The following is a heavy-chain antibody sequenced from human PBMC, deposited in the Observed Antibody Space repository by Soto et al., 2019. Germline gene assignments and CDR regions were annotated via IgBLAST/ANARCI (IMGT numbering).Heavy chain of an antibody. CDR1: GFTFSDA. CDR2: ISGSGGST. Sequence: PGGSLRLSCAASGFTFSDAWMTWVRQAPVKGLEWVSAISGSGGSTYYADSVKGRFTISRDNSKNTLYLQMNSLRAEDTAVYYCARRGSGSYYDYWGQGTLVTVSS. J-gene: IGHJ4*02. V-gene: IGHV3-23*01. CDR3: ARRGSGSYYDY. D-gene: IGHD1-26*01.